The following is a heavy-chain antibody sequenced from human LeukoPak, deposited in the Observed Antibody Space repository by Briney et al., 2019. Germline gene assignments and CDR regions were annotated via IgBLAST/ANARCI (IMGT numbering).Heavy chain of an antibody. CDR2: IYYSGST. V-gene: IGHV4-59*01. CDR3: ARGSGSYSVQH. J-gene: IGHJ1*01. D-gene: IGHD1-26*01. CDR1: GGSISSYY. Sequence: SETLSLTCTVSGGSISSYYWRWVRQPPGKGLEWIGYIYYSGSTNYNPSLKSRVTISVDTSKNQFSLKLSSVTAADAAVYYCARGSGSYSVQHWGQGTLVTVSS.